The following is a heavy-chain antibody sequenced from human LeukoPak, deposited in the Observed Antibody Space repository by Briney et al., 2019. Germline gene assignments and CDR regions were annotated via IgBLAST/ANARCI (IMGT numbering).Heavy chain of an antibody. J-gene: IGHJ5*02. D-gene: IGHD3-10*01. CDR3: ARGGYYYGSGSYSWFDP. CDR1: GGSISSYY. Sequence: SSETLSLTCTVSGGSISSYYWSWIRQPPGKGLEWIGYIYYSGSTNYNPSLKSRVTISVDTSKNQFSLKLSSVTAADTAVYYCARGGYYYGSGSYSWFDPWGQGTLVTVSS. CDR2: IYYSGST. V-gene: IGHV4-59*01.